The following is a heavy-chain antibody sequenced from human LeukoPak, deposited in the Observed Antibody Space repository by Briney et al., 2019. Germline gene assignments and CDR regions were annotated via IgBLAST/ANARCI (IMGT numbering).Heavy chain of an antibody. D-gene: IGHD2-2*01. CDR3: AREVVPAAMVDDY. CDR2: ISSSGSTI. CDR1: GFTFSDYY. V-gene: IGHV3-11*04. Sequence: GGSLRLSCAASGFTFSDYYMSWIRQAPGKGLEWVSYISSSGSTIYYADSVKGRFTISRDNAKNSLYLQMNSLRAEDTAVYYCAREVVPAAMVDDYWGQGTLVTVSS. J-gene: IGHJ4*02.